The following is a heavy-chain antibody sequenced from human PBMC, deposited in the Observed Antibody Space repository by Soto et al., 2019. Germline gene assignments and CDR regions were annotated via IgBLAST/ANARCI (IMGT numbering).Heavy chain of an antibody. V-gene: IGHV4-4*02. CDR1: GGSISSSNW. CDR2: IYHSGST. D-gene: IGHD2-2*01. Sequence: PSETLSLTCAASGGSISSSNWWSWVRQPPGKGLEWIGEIYHSGSTNYNPSLKSRVTISVDKSKNQFSLKLSSVTAADTAVYYCASKGSITVGAFDIWGQGTMVTVSS. J-gene: IGHJ3*02. CDR3: ASKGSITVGAFDI.